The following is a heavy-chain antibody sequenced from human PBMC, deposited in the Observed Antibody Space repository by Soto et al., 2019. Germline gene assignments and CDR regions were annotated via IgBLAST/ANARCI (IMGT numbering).Heavy chain of an antibody. V-gene: IGHV3-7*01. D-gene: IGHD2-2*01. J-gene: IGHJ4*02. CDR1: GFTFNTYW. CDR3: GGFTKGGQGAY. Sequence: EVQLVESGGDLVQPGGSLRLSCVASGFTFNTYWMSWVRQAPGKGLEWVANIKEDGGDKYYVDSVKGRFTISRDNAKKLMDLQMDSPGAGDSAMDYCGGFTKGGQGAYGGQGTLVTVSS. CDR2: IKEDGGDK.